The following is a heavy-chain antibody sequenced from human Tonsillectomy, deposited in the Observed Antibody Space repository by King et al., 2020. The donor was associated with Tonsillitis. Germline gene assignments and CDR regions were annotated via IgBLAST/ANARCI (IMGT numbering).Heavy chain of an antibody. CDR1: GFTFSNYG. CDR2: ISYDGSNK. V-gene: IGHV3-33*05. Sequence: VQLVESGGGVVQPGRSLRLSCAASGFTFSNYGMHWVRQAPGKGLEWVAVISYDGSNKYYADSVKGRFTISRDNSKNTLYLQMNSLRAEDTAVYYCARGVDYYGSVDYWGQGTLVTVSS. CDR3: ARGVDYYGSVDY. D-gene: IGHD3-10*01. J-gene: IGHJ4*02.